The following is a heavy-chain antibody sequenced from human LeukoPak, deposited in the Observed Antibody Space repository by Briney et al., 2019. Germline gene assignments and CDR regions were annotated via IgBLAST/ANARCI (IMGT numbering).Heavy chain of an antibody. CDR2: IYTSGST. CDR3: ARDGYYYDSSGYYYGDYFDY. CDR1: GVSISSYY. V-gene: IGHV4-4*07. Sequence: PSETLSLTCTVSGVSISSYYWSWIRQPAGKGLEWIGRIYTSGSTNYNPSLKSRVTMSVDTSKNQFSLKLSSVTAADTAVYYCARDGYYYDSSGYYYGDYFDYWGQGTLVTVSS. J-gene: IGHJ4*02. D-gene: IGHD3-22*01.